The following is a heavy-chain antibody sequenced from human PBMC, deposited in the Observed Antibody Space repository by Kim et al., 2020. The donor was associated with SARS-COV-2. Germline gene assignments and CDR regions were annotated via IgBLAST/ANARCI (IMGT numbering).Heavy chain of an antibody. J-gene: IGHJ3*02. D-gene: IGHD3-16*01. V-gene: IGHV3-48*02. CDR3: VRDRLGGAFDM. CDR1: GFTFSAYD. Sequence: GGSLRLSCATSGFTFSAYDMNWVRQAPGKGLEWLSFITKTSSTIYYADSVKGRFTISRDNAKNSLYLQMSSLTDEDTAVYFCVRDRLGGAFDMWGQGT. CDR2: ITKTSSTI.